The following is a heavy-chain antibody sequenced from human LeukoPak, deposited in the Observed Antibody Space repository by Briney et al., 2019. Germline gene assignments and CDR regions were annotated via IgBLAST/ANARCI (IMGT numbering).Heavy chain of an antibody. D-gene: IGHD2-15*01. Sequence: SETLSLTCAVYGGSFSGYYWSWIRQPPGKGLEWIGEINHSGSTNYSPSLKSRVTMSVDTSKNQFSLKLSSVTAADTAMYCCAREYMVVMSRPYGVDVWGQGTTVTVSS. CDR1: GGSFSGYY. J-gene: IGHJ6*02. CDR3: AREYMVVMSRPYGVDV. CDR2: INHSGST. V-gene: IGHV4-34*01.